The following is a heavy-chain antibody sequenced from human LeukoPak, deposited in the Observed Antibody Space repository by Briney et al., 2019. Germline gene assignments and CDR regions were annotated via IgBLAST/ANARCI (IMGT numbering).Heavy chain of an antibody. Sequence: GGSLRLSCAASGFTFTSYAMSWVRQALRKGLEWVSGISGSGGSTYYADSVKGRFIISRENSKKMLYLQMNSLRAEDTAVYYCAKDQFYHDYVPGWFDPWGQGTLVTVSS. CDR2: ISGSGGST. J-gene: IGHJ5*02. D-gene: IGHD3-16*01. V-gene: IGHV3-23*01. CDR1: GFTFTSYA. CDR3: AKDQFYHDYVPGWFDP.